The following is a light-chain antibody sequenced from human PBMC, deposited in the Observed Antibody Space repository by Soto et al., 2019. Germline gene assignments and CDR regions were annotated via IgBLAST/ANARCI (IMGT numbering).Light chain of an antibody. V-gene: IGLV2-14*01. CDR2: EVT. CDR3: TSYTSSFTWV. CDR1: RRDIGAYDY. Sequence: QSVLTQPASVSGSPGQSITISCTGTRRDIGAYDYVSWYQQHPGQAPKLILYEVTNRPSGVSNRFSGSKSGNTASLTISGLQAEDKADYYCTSYTSSFTWVFGGGTKLTVL. J-gene: IGLJ3*02.